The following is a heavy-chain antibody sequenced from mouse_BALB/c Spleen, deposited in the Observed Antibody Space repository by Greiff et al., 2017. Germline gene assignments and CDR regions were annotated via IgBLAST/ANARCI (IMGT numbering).Heavy chain of an antibody. D-gene: IGHD2-4*01. CDR3: KREGTMMTTGFDY. CDR1: GYTFTSYW. V-gene: IGHV1-69*02. J-gene: IGHJ2*01. CDR2: IYPSDSYT. Sequence: VQLQQPGAELVRPGASVKLSCQASGYTFTSYWINWVKQRPGQGLEWIGNIYPSDSYTNYNQKFKDKATLTVDKSSSTAYMQLSSPTSEDSAVYYWKREGTMMTTGFDYGGQGTTRTVSS.